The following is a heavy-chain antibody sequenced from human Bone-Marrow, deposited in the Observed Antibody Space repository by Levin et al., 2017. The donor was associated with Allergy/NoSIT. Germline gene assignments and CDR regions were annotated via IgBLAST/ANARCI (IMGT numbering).Heavy chain of an antibody. D-gene: IGHD2-2*01. CDR2: IYYSGST. CDR3: ARRYCSSTSCYEIDY. J-gene: IGHJ4*02. CDR1: GGSISSYY. V-gene: IGHV4-59*08. Sequence: SETLSLTCTVSGGSISSYYWSWIRQPPGKGLEWIGYIYYSGSTNYNPSLKSRVTISVDTSKNQFSLKLSSVTAADTAVYYCARRYCSSTSCYEIDYWGQGTLVTVSS.